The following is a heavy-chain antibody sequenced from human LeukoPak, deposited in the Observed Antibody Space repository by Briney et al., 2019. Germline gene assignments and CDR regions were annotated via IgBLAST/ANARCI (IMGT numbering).Heavy chain of an antibody. V-gene: IGHV1-69*04. Sequence: ASVKVSCKASGGTFSSYAISWVRQAPGQGLEWMGRIIPILGIANYAQKFQGRVTITADKSTSTAYMEPSSLRSEDTAVYYCARGLSGYGSGSYYKSSNWFDPWGQGTLVTVSS. CDR2: IIPILGIA. CDR1: GGTFSSYA. J-gene: IGHJ5*02. D-gene: IGHD3-10*01. CDR3: ARGLSGYGSGSYYKSSNWFDP.